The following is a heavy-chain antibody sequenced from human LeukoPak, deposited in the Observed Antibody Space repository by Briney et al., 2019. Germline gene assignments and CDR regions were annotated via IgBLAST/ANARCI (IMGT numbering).Heavy chain of an antibody. Sequence: PSETLSLTCTVSGGSISSYYWSWIRQPAGKGLEWIGRIYTSGSTNYNPSLKSGVTMSVDTSKNQFSLKLSSVTAADTAVYYCASDSRAPDYWYFDLWGRGTLVTVSS. CDR2: IYTSGST. CDR3: ASDSRAPDYWYFDL. CDR1: GGSISSYY. J-gene: IGHJ2*01. V-gene: IGHV4-4*07.